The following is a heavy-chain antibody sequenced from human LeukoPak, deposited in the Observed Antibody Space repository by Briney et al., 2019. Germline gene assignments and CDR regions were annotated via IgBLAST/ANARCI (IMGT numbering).Heavy chain of an antibody. CDR3: ARLREIPVFGVVTKSTSYFDY. D-gene: IGHD3-3*01. Sequence: GGSLRLSCAASGFTFSSYWMHWVRQDPGKGLVWVTHINNDGSITNYADSVKGRFTISRDNAKNTLYLQMNSLRAEDTAVYYCARLREIPVFGVVTKSTSYFDYWGQGTLVTVSS. CDR2: INNDGSIT. J-gene: IGHJ4*02. V-gene: IGHV3-74*01. CDR1: GFTFSSYW.